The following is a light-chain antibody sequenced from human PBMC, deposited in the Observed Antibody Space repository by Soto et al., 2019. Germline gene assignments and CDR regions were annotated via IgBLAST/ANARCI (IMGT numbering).Light chain of an antibody. J-gene: IGLJ1*01. Sequence: SVLTQPPSVSGAPGQRVTISCTGSSSNIGAGYDVHWYQQLPGTAPKLLIYGNSNRPSGVPDRFSGSKSGTSASLAITGLQAEDEADYYCQSYDSSLSVPYVFGPGTKVTVL. CDR3: QSYDSSLSVPYV. CDR2: GNS. V-gene: IGLV1-40*01. CDR1: SSNIGAGYD.